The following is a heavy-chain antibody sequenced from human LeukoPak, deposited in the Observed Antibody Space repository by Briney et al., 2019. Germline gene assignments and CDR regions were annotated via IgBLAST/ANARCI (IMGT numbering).Heavy chain of an antibody. Sequence: GASVKVSCKASGYTFTSYDINWARQAPGQGLEWMGWISAYNGNTNYAQKLQGRVTMTTDTSTSTAYMELRSLRSDDTAVYYCARESRFGELFPHRVNDAFDIWGQGTMVTVSS. J-gene: IGHJ3*02. CDR1: GYTFTSYD. V-gene: IGHV1-18*01. CDR2: ISAYNGNT. D-gene: IGHD3-10*01. CDR3: ARESRFGELFPHRVNDAFDI.